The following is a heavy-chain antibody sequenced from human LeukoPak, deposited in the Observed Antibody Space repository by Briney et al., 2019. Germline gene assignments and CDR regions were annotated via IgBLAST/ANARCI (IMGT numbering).Heavy chain of an antibody. V-gene: IGHV3-48*03. J-gene: IGHJ5*01. CDR3: AKGDYYDFDS. Sequence: PGGSLRLSCAASGFTFSSYKMIWVRQASGKGLEWVSYITTSGTTTYYADSLKGRFTISRDNSKNTLYLQMNSLRAEDTAVYYCAKGDYYDFDSWGQGTLVTVSS. CDR2: ITTSGTTT. D-gene: IGHD3-22*01. CDR1: GFTFSSYK.